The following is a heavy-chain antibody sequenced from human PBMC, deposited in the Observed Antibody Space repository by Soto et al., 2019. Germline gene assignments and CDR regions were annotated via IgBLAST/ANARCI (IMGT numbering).Heavy chain of an antibody. CDR1: GGTFSSYA. CDR2: IIPIFGTA. J-gene: IGHJ4*02. CDR3: ARESLGYCSGGSCYSPYYFDY. Sequence: QVQLVQSGAEVKKPGSSVKVSCKASGGTFSSYAISWVRQAPGQGLEWMGGIIPIFGTANYAQKFQGRVTITAHESTSTAYMELSSLRSEDTAVYYCARESLGYCSGGSCYSPYYFDYWGQGTLVTVSS. D-gene: IGHD2-15*01. V-gene: IGHV1-69*01.